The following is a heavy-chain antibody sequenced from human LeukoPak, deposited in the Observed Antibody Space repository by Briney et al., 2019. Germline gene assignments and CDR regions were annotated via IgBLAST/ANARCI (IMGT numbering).Heavy chain of an antibody. D-gene: IGHD6-13*01. V-gene: IGHV4-34*01. CDR2: INHSGST. CDR1: GGSFSGYY. CDR3: ASSSSWYDY. Sequence: KSSETLSLTCAVYGGSFSGYYRSWIRQPPGKGLEWIGEINHSGSTNYNPSLKSRVTISVDTSKNQFSLKLSSVTAADTAVYYCASSSSWYDYWGQGTLVTVSS. J-gene: IGHJ4*02.